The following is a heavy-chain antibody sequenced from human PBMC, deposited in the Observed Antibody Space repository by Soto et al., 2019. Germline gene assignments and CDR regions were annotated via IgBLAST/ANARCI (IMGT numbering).Heavy chain of an antibody. V-gene: IGHV3-30*18. D-gene: IGHD3-10*01. CDR3: AKDRMGFGEAPYVPDY. J-gene: IGHJ4*02. Sequence: QVQLVESGGGVVQPGRSLRLSCAASGFTFSSYGMHWVRQAPGKGLEWVAVISYDGSNKYYADSVKGRFTISRDNSKNTLYLQMNRLRAEDTAVYYCAKDRMGFGEAPYVPDYWGQGTLVTVSS. CDR2: ISYDGSNK. CDR1: GFTFSSYG.